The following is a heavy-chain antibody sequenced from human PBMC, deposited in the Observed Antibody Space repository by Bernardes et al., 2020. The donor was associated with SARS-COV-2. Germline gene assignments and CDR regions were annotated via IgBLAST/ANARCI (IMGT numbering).Heavy chain of an antibody. V-gene: IGHV1-18*04. CDR1: GYMFKMYG. D-gene: IGHD3-3*01. CDR2: ISAYNGNT. Sequence: ASVKVSCKASGYMFKMYGVSWVRQAPGQGLEWVGWISAYNGNTTIAQRFQGRVSMTTDTSTSTAYLELRGLRSDDTAIYYCAKSPPGVGRISIFGVFIGPDSYHYMDVWGQGTTVTVSS. CDR3: AKSPPGVGRISIFGVFIGPDSYHYMDV. J-gene: IGHJ6*02.